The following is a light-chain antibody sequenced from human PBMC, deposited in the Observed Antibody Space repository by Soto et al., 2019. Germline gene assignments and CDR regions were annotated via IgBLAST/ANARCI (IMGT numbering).Light chain of an antibody. V-gene: IGKV3-20*01. Sequence: EIVLTQSPGTLSLSPGERATLSCRASQSVSSSYLAWYQQKPGQAPRLLIYGASSRATGIPDRFSGSGSGTDFTLTISRLEPEEFAVYYCQQDGSSPTFGGGTKVEIK. CDR1: QSVSSSY. CDR2: GAS. J-gene: IGKJ4*01. CDR3: QQDGSSPT.